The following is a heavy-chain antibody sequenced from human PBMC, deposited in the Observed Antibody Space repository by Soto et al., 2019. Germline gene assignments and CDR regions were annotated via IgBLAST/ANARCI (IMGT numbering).Heavy chain of an antibody. D-gene: IGHD2-2*02. V-gene: IGHV3-23*01. CDR3: AKGSKSMPGAIAYYYYMDV. CDR1: GFTLSSYA. CDR2: ISGSGLNT. J-gene: IGHJ6*03. Sequence: EVQLLESGGGLVQPGGSRRLSCAASGFTLSSYAMSWVRQAPGKGLEWVSGISGSGLNTYYADSVRGRFTVSRDQSENTLYLQMNSLRAEDTAIYYCAKGSKSMPGAIAYYYYMDVWGKGSTVTVSS.